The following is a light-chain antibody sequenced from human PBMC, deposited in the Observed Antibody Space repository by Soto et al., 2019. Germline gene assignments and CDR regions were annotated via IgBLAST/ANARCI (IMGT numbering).Light chain of an antibody. V-gene: IGKV4-1*01. J-gene: IGKJ1*01. Sequence: DIVMTKSPDSLAVSLGERATINCKSSQSVLYSSNNKNNLAWYQKKPGQPPKLLIYWASTRESGVPDRFSGSGSGTDFTLTISSLQADDVAVYYCHQSYTVPWTFGQGTKVEIK. CDR1: QSVLYSSNNKNN. CDR2: WAS. CDR3: HQSYTVPWT.